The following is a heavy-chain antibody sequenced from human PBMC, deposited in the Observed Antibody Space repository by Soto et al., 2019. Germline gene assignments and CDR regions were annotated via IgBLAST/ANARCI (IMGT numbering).Heavy chain of an antibody. D-gene: IGHD3-3*01. CDR2: IDPSDSYT. Sequence: PVESLKISFKGSGYSFTSYWISWVRQMPGKGLEWMGRIDPSDSYTNYSPSFQGHFTISADKSISTAYLQCSSPKASVTAMYYCALYDFWSGYYSSYYGMDVWGNRTTVTVSS. CDR3: ALYDFWSGYYSSYYGMDV. CDR1: GYSFTSYW. J-gene: IGHJ6*04. V-gene: IGHV5-10-1*01.